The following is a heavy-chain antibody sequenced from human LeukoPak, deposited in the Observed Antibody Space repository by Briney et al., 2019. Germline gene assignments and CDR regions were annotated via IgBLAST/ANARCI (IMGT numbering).Heavy chain of an antibody. J-gene: IGHJ4*02. V-gene: IGHV3-23*01. Sequence: RGSLRLSCVASGFTFTSSAMTWVRQAPGKGLEWVSVVGSTGGTTYYADSVKGRFTISRDNAKNTMIPQMNNLRVEDTAVYYCAAVPGIIIAGYFASWGREPWSPSPQ. CDR2: VGSTGGTT. CDR3: AAVPGIIIAGYFAS. D-gene: IGHD3-10*02. CDR1: GFTFTSSA.